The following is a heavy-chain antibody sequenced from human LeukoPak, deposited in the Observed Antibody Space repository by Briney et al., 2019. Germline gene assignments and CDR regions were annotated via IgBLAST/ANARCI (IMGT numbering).Heavy chain of an antibody. V-gene: IGHV4-39*07. Sequence: PSETLSLTCTVSGGSISSSGYYWGWIRQPPGKGLEWIGSIYYSGSTYYNPSLKSRVTISVDTSKNQFSLKLSSVTAADTAVYYCARDTGSYDLSFYFDYWGQGTLVTVSS. D-gene: IGHD1-26*01. J-gene: IGHJ4*02. CDR1: GGSISSSGYY. CDR2: IYYSGST. CDR3: ARDTGSYDLSFYFDY.